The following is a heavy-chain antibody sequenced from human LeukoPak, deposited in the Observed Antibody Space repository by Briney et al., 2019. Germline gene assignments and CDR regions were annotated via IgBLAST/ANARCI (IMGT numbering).Heavy chain of an antibody. CDR1: GGTFSSYA. CDR3: ARGGVAIQDLNYFDY. Sequence: SVKVSCKASGGTFSSYAISWVRQAPGQGLEWMGRIIPILGIANYAQKFQGRVTITADKSTSTAYMELSSLRSEDTAVYYCARGGVAIQDLNYFDYWGQGTLVTVSS. V-gene: IGHV1-69*04. CDR2: IIPILGIA. J-gene: IGHJ4*02. D-gene: IGHD2-21*01.